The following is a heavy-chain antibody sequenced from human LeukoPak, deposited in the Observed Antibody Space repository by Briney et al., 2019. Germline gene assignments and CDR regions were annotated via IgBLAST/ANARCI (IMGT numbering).Heavy chain of an antibody. D-gene: IGHD3-22*01. CDR3: ARAMYYYDSSGVSGY. J-gene: IGHJ4*02. V-gene: IGHV3-23*01. Sequence: GGSLRLSCAGSGFTFSTFAMIWVRQPPGKGLEWVSSIFPSGGEIHYADSVRGRFTISRDNSKSILSLQMNSLRSEDTAVYYCARAMYYYDSSGVSGYWGQGTLVTVSS. CDR1: GFTFSTFA. CDR2: IFPSGGEI.